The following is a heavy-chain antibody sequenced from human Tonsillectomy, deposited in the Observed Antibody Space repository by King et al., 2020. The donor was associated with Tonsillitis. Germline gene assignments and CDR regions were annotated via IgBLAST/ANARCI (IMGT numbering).Heavy chain of an antibody. CDR2: ISASRSSL. Sequence: QLVQSGGGLVKPGGSLRLSCVASGFTFSNHDMSWIRQAPGKGLEWVSTISASRSSLSYADSVRSRFTISTDNAKNSLYLQMNSLRDDDTAIYYCARDPNWGSGYWGQGTLVTVSS. CDR1: GFTFSNHD. J-gene: IGHJ4*02. D-gene: IGHD7-27*01. CDR3: ARDPNWGSGY. V-gene: IGHV3-21*06.